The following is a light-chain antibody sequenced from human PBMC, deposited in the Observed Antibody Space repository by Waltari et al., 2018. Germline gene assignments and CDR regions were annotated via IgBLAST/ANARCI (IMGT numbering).Light chain of an antibody. Sequence: QTVVTQEPSFSVSPGGTVTVTCGLSSGSASTSNYPSWYQQTPGQPPRTLIYTSNTRSSGVPDRFSGSILGSKAALTITGAQADDESHYYCALYVGSAIWVFGGGTKLTVL. J-gene: IGLJ3*02. CDR2: TSN. V-gene: IGLV8-61*01. CDR1: SGSASTSNY. CDR3: ALYVGSAIWV.